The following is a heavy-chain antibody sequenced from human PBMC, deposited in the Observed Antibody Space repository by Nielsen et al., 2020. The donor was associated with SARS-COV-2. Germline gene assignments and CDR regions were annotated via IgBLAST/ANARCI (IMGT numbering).Heavy chain of an antibody. V-gene: IGHV1-8*01. CDR3: ARGVHLGELSLYYFDY. CDR2: MNPNSGNT. Sequence: ASVKVSCKASGYTFTSYDINWVRQATGQGLEWMGWMNPNSGNTGYAQKFQGRVTMTRNTSISTAYMELSSLRSEDTAVYYCARGVHLGELSLYYFDYWGQGTLATVSS. CDR1: GYTFTSYD. D-gene: IGHD3-16*02. J-gene: IGHJ4*02.